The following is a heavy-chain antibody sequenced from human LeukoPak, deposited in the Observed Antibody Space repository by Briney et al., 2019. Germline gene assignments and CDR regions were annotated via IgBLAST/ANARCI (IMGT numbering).Heavy chain of an antibody. CDR3: ARLGYCSSRDCYYGMDV. Sequence: GESLKISCKGSGYSFTTHWIGWVRQMPGKGLEWMAIINPGDSDTRYSPPFQGQVTISADKSISTAYLQWSSLKASDTAIYYYARLGYCSSRDCYYGMDVWGQGTTVTVSS. CDR2: INPGDSDT. D-gene: IGHD2-2*01. CDR1: GYSFTTHW. V-gene: IGHV5-51*01. J-gene: IGHJ6*02.